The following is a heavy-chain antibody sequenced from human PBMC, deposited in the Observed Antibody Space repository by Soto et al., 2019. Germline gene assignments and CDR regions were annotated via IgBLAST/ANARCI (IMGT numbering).Heavy chain of an antibody. Sequence: GGSLRLSCAASGFTFSSYSMNWVRQAPGKGLEWVSYISSSSSTIYYADSVKGRFTISRDNAKNSLYLQMNSLRAEDTAVYYCARDKSLYYYGSGSFSDAFDIWGQGTMVTVSS. V-gene: IGHV3-48*01. CDR2: ISSSSSTI. D-gene: IGHD3-10*01. CDR1: GFTFSSYS. CDR3: ARDKSLYYYGSGSFSDAFDI. J-gene: IGHJ3*02.